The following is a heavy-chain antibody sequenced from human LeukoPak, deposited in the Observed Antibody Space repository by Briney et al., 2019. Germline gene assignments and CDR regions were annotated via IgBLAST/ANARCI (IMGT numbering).Heavy chain of an antibody. CDR2: INPSGGST. D-gene: IGHD3-22*01. CDR1: GYTFTSYY. CDR3: ARDSITMIVAQKVPFQH. V-gene: IGHV1-46*01. J-gene: IGHJ1*01. Sequence: ASVKVSCKASGYTFTSYYMHWVRQAPGQGLEWMGIINPSGGSTSYAQKFQGRVTMTRDTSTSTVYMELSRLRSEDTAVYYCARDSITMIVAQKVPFQHWGQGTLVTVSS.